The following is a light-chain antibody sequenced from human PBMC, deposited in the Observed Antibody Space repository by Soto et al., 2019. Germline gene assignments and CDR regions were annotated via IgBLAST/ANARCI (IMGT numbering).Light chain of an antibody. Sequence: DSQMTQSPSSLSACVGDRVTITCRASQSISSYLNWYHQKPGKAPKLLIFDASNLERGVPSRFSGSGSRTHFSLSINNLQPEDVGTYFCQHYDNLPLTFGGGTKVDI. J-gene: IGKJ4*01. CDR2: DAS. CDR1: QSISSY. CDR3: QHYDNLPLT. V-gene: IGKV1-33*01.